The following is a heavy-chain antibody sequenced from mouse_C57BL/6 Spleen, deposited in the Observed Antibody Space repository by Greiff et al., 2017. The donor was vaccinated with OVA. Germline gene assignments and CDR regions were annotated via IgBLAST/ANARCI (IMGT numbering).Heavy chain of an antibody. Sequence: VQGVESGAELVRPGASVTLSCKASGYTFTDYEMHWVKQTPVHGLEWIGAIDPETGGTAYNQKFKGKAILTADKSSSTAYMELRSLTSEDSAVYYCTNWDNYWGQGTTLTVSS. CDR2: IDPETGGT. CDR1: GYTFTDYE. V-gene: IGHV1-15*01. CDR3: TNWDNY. J-gene: IGHJ2*01. D-gene: IGHD4-1*01.